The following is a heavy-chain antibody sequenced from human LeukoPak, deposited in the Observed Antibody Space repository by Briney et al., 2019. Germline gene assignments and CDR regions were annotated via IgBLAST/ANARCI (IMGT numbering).Heavy chain of an antibody. D-gene: IGHD2-15*01. J-gene: IGHJ4*02. CDR1: GFTFSSYG. CDR3: ASDIVVVSGFDY. V-gene: IGHV3-30*03. CDR2: ISYDGSNK. Sequence: GRSLRLSCAASGFTFSSYGMHWVRQAPGKGLEWVAVISYDGSNKYYADSVKGRFTISRDNPKNTLYLQMNSLRAEDTAVYYCASDIVVVSGFDYWGQGTLVTVSS.